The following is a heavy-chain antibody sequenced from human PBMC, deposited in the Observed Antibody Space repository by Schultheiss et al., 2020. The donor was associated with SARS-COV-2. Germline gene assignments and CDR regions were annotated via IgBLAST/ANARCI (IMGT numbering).Heavy chain of an antibody. Sequence: SVKVSCKASGGTFSSYAISWVRQAPGQGLEWMGGIIPIFGTANYAQKFQGRVTITADESTSTAYMELSSLRSEDTAVYYCARDRPLYSYGPNDAFDIWGQGTMVTVSS. CDR2: IIPIFGTA. D-gene: IGHD5-18*01. CDR3: ARDRPLYSYGPNDAFDI. V-gene: IGHV1-69*13. J-gene: IGHJ3*02. CDR1: GGTFSSYA.